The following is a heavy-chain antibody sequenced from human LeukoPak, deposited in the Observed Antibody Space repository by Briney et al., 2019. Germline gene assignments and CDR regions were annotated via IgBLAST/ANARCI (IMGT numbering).Heavy chain of an antibody. J-gene: IGHJ4*02. D-gene: IGHD3-10*01. CDR3: TTGIRGD. CDR1: GFTFSNAW. Sequence: PGGSLRLSCAASGFTFSNAWMSWVRQAPGKGLEWVGRIKSKPDGGATDYAAPVKGRFTISRDDSKNTLNLQMNSLKTEDTAVYYCTTGIRGDRGQGTLVTVSS. V-gene: IGHV3-15*01. CDR2: IKSKPDGGAT.